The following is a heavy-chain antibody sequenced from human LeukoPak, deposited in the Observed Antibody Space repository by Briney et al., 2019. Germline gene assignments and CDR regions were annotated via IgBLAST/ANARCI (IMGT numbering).Heavy chain of an antibody. CDR3: ARESSPGYCSSTSCPFDY. CDR2: IYYSGST. Sequence: PSETLSLTCTVSGGSISSSSYYWGWIRQPPGKGLEWIGSIYYSGSTYYNPSLKSRVTISVDTSKNQFSLKLSSVTAADTAVYYCARESSPGYCSSTSCPFDYWGQGTLVTVSS. V-gene: IGHV4-39*07. CDR1: GGSISSSSYY. J-gene: IGHJ4*02. D-gene: IGHD2-2*01.